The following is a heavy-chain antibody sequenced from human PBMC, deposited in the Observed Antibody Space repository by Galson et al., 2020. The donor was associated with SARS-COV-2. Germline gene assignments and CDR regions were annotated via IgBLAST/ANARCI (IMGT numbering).Heavy chain of an antibody. Sequence: KIGESLKISCKGSGYRFTNYWIAWVRQRPGKGLEWMGIIFPADSATRYSPSFQGQVTLSADKSISTVYLQWSSWKASDSAMYYCARSADREGYFDPWGQGTLVTVSS. D-gene: IGHD6-13*01. J-gene: IGHJ5*02. V-gene: IGHV5-51*01. CDR2: IFPADSAT. CDR3: ARSADREGYFDP. CDR1: GYRFTNYW.